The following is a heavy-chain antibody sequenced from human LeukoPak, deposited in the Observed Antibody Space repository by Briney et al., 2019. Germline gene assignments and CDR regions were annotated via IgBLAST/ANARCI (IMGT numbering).Heavy chain of an antibody. J-gene: IGHJ6*04. Sequence: PGGALRLSCAASGFTFDDYGMSWVRQAPGKGLEWVSGINWNGGSTGYADSVKGRFTISRDNAKNSLYLQMNSLRAEDTAVYYCAELGITMIGGVWGKGTTVTISS. V-gene: IGHV3-20*04. D-gene: IGHD3-10*02. CDR2: INWNGGST. CDR3: AELGITMIGGV. CDR1: GFTFDDYG.